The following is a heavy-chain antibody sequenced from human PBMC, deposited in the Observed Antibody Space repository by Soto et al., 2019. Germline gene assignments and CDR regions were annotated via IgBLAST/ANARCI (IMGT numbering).Heavy chain of an antibody. D-gene: IGHD6-19*01. CDR3: ARDLGLMGAVACTRDY. CDR1: GFTVSSNY. J-gene: IGHJ4*02. CDR2: IYRGGST. V-gene: IGHV3-66*01. Sequence: EVQLVESGGGLVQPGGSLRLSCAASGFTVSSNYMSWVRQAPGKGLELVSVIYRGGSTYYADAVKGRFTISRDNSKNTLYLQMNSLRAEDTAVYYCARDLGLMGAVACTRDYWGQGTLVTVSS.